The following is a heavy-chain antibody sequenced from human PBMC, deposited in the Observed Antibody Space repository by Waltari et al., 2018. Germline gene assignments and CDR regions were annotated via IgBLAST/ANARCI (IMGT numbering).Heavy chain of an antibody. J-gene: IGHJ4*02. CDR2: IWYDGRNK. CDR3: ARSNEFSSGPAKY. Sequence: QVQLVESGGDVVQPGKSLRLSCAASGFTFSTYGMIWVRQAPGKGLDWVAVIWYDGRNKYYGESVKGRFTISRDNSKNTLYLQMNSLRVEDTAVYYCARSNEFSSGPAKYWGQGTLVTVSS. D-gene: IGHD3-22*01. CDR1: GFTFSTYG. V-gene: IGHV3-33*01.